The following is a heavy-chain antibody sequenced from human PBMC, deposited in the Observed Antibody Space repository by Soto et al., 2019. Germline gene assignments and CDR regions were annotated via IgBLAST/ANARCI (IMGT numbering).Heavy chain of an antibody. CDR2: INPNNGAT. V-gene: IGHV1-2*02. CDR1: RYIFTAYF. CDR3: ASHDQGARFDP. D-gene: IGHD1-1*01. Sequence: QVQLVQSGAEVKKPGASVKVSCKAPRYIFTAYFMHWVRQAPGQGLEWMGWINPNNGATHYGLSFQGRVTMAMNTSISTAYMELSSLRSDDTAVYYCASHDQGARFDPWGQGTLVIVSS. J-gene: IGHJ5*02.